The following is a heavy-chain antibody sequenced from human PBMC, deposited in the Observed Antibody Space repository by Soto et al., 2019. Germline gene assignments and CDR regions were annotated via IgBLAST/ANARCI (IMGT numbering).Heavy chain of an antibody. Sequence: ASVKVSCKASGYTFTSYGISWVRQAPGQGLEWMGWISAYNGNTNYAQKLQGRVTMTTDTSTSTAYMELRSLRSDDTAVYYCARDAYDSRSYRNPNWFDSPGKGPLVTVSS. CDR1: GYTFTSYG. D-gene: IGHD3-22*01. CDR2: ISAYNGNT. J-gene: IGHJ5*01. CDR3: ARDAYDSRSYRNPNWFDS. V-gene: IGHV1-18*01.